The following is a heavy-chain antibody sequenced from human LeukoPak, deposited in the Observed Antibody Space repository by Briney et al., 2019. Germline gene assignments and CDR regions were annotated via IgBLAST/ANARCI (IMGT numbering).Heavy chain of an antibody. V-gene: IGHV4-39*01. CDR3: ARQGVAGTNYFDY. CDR2: IYYSGST. D-gene: IGHD6-19*01. J-gene: IGHJ4*02. Sequence: PTETLSLTCTVSGGSISSSSYYWGWIRQPPGKGLEWIGSIYYSGSTYYNPSLKSRVTISVDTSKNQFSLKLSSVTVADTAVYYCARQGVAGTNYFDYWGQGTLVTVSS. CDR1: GGSISSSSYY.